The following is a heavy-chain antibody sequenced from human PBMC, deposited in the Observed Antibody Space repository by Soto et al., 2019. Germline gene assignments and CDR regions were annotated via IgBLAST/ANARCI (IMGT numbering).Heavy chain of an antibody. J-gene: IGHJ4*02. V-gene: IGHV3-11*05. CDR1: GFTFSDYY. D-gene: IGHD6-19*01. CDR3: ARDLGYSSGWYDY. CDR2: ISSSSSYT. Sequence: QVQLVESGGGLVKPGGSLRLSCAASGFTFSDYYMSWIRQAPGKGLEWVSYISSSSSYTNYADSVKGRFTIPRDNAKNSLYLQMNSLRAEDTAVYYCARDLGYSSGWYDYWGQGTLVTVSS.